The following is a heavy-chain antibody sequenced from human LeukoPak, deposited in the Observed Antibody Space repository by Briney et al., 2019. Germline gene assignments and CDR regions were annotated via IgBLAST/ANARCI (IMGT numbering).Heavy chain of an antibody. CDR3: ARGLDCSGGSCGHWFDP. Sequence: EASVKVSCKAAGFSFKRYGITWVRQAPGQGLEWMGGIIPIFGTANYAQKFQGRVTITADESTSTAYMELSSLRSEDTAVYYCARGLDCSGGSCGHWFDPWGQGTLVTVSS. J-gene: IGHJ5*02. V-gene: IGHV1-69*13. CDR1: GFSFKRYG. CDR2: IIPIFGTA. D-gene: IGHD2-15*01.